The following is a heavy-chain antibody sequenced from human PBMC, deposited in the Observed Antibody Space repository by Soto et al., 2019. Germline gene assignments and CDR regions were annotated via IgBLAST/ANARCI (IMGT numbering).Heavy chain of an antibody. J-gene: IGHJ3*02. D-gene: IGHD2-15*01. CDR2: TGGGGVST. CDR1: GFTFRSYA. CDR3: AKIVGGGSHHDAFDI. V-gene: IGHV3-23*01. Sequence: EVQLLESGGGLVEPGGSLRLSCAASGFTFRSYAMTWVRQAPGKGLEWVSYTGGGGVSTYYADSVKGRFTSSRDDSKNTLYLQMNSLRAEDTALYYCAKIVGGGSHHDAFDIWAKGQWSPSLQ.